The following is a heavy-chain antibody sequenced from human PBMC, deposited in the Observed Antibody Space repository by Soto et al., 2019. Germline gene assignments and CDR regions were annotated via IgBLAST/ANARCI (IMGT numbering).Heavy chain of an antibody. V-gene: IGHV4-39*02. CDR2: IFYTGTT. Sequence: ETLSLTCSVSGGSVSYNSYYWGWIRQPPGKGLEWVGGIFYTGTTYYSPSLKDRVSISVDTSKNSFSLNPTSVTAADTAVYYCARAPRGYCSGGSCPPFDYWGQGTLVTVSS. J-gene: IGHJ4*02. CDR1: GGSVSYNSYY. D-gene: IGHD2-15*01. CDR3: ARAPRGYCSGGSCPPFDY.